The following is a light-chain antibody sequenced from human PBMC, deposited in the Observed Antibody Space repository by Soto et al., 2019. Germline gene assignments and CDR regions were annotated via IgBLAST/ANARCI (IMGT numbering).Light chain of an antibody. CDR3: QQYNNWPPGT. CDR2: GAS. V-gene: IGKV3-15*01. J-gene: IGKJ1*01. Sequence: EIVMTQSPATLSVSPGERATLSCRASQSVSSNLAWYQQRPGQAPRLLIYGASSRAAGVPARFSGSGSGTDFTLTISSLQSEDLAVYYCQQYNNWPPGTFGQGNKVDIK. CDR1: QSVSSN.